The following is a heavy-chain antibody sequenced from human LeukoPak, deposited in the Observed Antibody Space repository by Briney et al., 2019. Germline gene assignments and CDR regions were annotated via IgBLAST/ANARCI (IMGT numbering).Heavy chain of an antibody. CDR3: ARRAGAYSHPYDY. CDR2: IYSDNT. V-gene: IGHV3-53*01. CDR1: GFTVSSNS. J-gene: IGHJ4*02. D-gene: IGHD4/OR15-4a*01. Sequence: GGSLRLSCTVSGFTVSSNSMSWVRQAPGKGLEWVSFIYSDNTHYSDSVKVRFTISRDNSKNTLYLQMNSLRAEDTAVYYCARRAGAYSHPYDYWGQGTLVTVSS.